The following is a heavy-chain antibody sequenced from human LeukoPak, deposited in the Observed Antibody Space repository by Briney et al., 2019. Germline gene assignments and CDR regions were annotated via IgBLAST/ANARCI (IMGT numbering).Heavy chain of an antibody. D-gene: IGHD3-10*01. CDR2: ISAYNGNT. J-gene: IGHJ5*02. CDR3: ARGWFGELHNWFDP. Sequence: GASVKVSCKASGYTFTSYGISWVRQAPGQGLEWMGWISAYNGNTNYAQTLQGRVTMTPDTSTSTAYMELRSLRSDDTAVYYCARGWFGELHNWFDPWGQGTLVTVSS. CDR1: GYTFTSYG. V-gene: IGHV1-18*01.